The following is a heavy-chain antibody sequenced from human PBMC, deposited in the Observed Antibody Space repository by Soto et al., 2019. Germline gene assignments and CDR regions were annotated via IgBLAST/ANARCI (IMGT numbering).Heavy chain of an antibody. J-gene: IGHJ4*02. CDR1: GYSFTSYW. CDR2: IWPGDSDA. V-gene: IGHV5-51*01. CDR3: ARLPTISMPQEPLDS. Sequence: GESLKISCKGSGYSFTSYWIGWVRQMPGKGLEWMGIIWPGDSDATYSPSFQGQVTISADKSISTAYLQWSSLKASDTATYYCARLPTISMPQEPLDSWGQGTLVTVSS. D-gene: IGHD3-10*01.